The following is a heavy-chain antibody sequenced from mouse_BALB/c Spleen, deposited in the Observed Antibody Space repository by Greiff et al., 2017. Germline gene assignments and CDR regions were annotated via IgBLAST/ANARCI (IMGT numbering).Heavy chain of an antibody. Sequence: EVQRVESGPGLVKPSQSLSLTCTVTGYSITSDYAWNWIRQFPGNKLEWMGYISYSGSTSYNPSLKSRISITRDTSKNQFFLQLNSVTTEDTATYYCARSGAYDGYPFDYWGQGTTLTVSS. J-gene: IGHJ2*01. CDR1: GYSITSDYA. V-gene: IGHV3-2*02. CDR3: ARSGAYDGYPFDY. CDR2: ISYSGST. D-gene: IGHD2-3*01.